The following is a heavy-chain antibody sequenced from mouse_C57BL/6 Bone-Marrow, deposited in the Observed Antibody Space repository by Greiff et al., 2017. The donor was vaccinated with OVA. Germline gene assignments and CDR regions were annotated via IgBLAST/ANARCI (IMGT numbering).Heavy chain of an antibody. CDR3: ARGGRDFDY. V-gene: IGHV1-55*01. Sequence: QVQLQQSGAELVKPGASVKISCKASGYTFTSYWITWVKQRPGQGLEWIGDIYPGSGSTNYNEKFKSKATLTVDTSSSTAYMQLSSLTSEDSAVYYCARGGRDFDYWGQGTTLTVSS. CDR1: GYTFTSYW. D-gene: IGHD3-3*01. J-gene: IGHJ2*01. CDR2: IYPGSGST.